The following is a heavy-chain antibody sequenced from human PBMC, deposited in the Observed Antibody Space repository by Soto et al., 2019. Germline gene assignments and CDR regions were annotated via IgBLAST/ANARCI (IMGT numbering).Heavy chain of an antibody. J-gene: IGHJ4*02. CDR1: GGSISSGVYY. CDR3: ARAFSSAPPFDY. Sequence: QVQLQESGPGLVKPSQTLSLTCTVSGGSISSGVYYWSWIRQHPGKGLEWIGYIYDSGSTHYNPSLQSRVSISVDTSKSQFSLKLSSVTAADTAVYYCARAFSSAPPFDYWGQGTLVTVSS. CDR2: IYDSGST. V-gene: IGHV4-31*03. D-gene: IGHD6-25*01.